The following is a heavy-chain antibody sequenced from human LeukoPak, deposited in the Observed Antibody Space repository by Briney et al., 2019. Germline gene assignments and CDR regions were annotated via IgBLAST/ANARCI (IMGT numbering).Heavy chain of an antibody. CDR3: ARSIAVAGFDY. CDR2: IYYSGST. J-gene: IGHJ4*02. V-gene: IGHV4-59*01. D-gene: IGHD6-19*01. CDR1: GGSISSYY. Sequence: SETLSLTCTVSGGSISSYYWSWIRQPPGKGLEWIGYIYYSGSTNYNPSLKSRVTISVDTSKNQFSLKLSSVTAADTAVYYCARSIAVAGFDYWGQGTLVTVSS.